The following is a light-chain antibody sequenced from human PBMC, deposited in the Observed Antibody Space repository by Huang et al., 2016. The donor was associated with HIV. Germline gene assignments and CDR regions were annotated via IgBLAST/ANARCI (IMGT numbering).Light chain of an antibody. Sequence: EIVMTQSPATLSVSPGERATLSCRASQSVSSYLAWYQQKPGQSPRLLIYGASTRATGIPARFSGSGSGTEFTLTISSLQSEDFVVYYCQQYNNGCTFGQGTKLGSN. V-gene: IGKV3-15*01. J-gene: IGKJ2*02. CDR2: GAS. CDR1: QSVSSY. CDR3: QQYNNGCT.